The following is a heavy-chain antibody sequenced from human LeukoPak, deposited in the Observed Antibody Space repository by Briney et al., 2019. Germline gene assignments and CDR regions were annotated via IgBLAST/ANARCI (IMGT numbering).Heavy chain of an antibody. D-gene: IGHD3-9*01. J-gene: IGHJ5*02. CDR2: ISPSGGST. CDR1: GYTFTRYY. CDR3: ARGDILTGYFSWFDP. V-gene: IGHV1-46*01. Sequence: ASVKVSCKAFGYTFTRYYMHWVRQAPGQGPEWMGVISPSGGSTTYAQKFQGRVTMTRNTSISTAYMELSSLRSEDTAVYYCARGDILTGYFSWFDPWGQGTLVTVSS.